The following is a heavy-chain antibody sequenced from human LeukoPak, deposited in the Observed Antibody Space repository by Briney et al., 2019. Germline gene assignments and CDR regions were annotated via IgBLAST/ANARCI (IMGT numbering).Heavy chain of an antibody. CDR2: ISYDGSNK. J-gene: IGHJ3*02. CDR3: AKIKQWLTDAFDI. Sequence: PGGSLRLSCAASGFTFSSYAMHWVRQAPGKGLEWVAVISYDGSNKYYADSVKGRFTISRDNSKNTLYLQMNSLRAEDTAVYYCAKIKQWLTDAFDIWGQGTMVTVSS. V-gene: IGHV3-30-3*01. CDR1: GFTFSSYA. D-gene: IGHD6-19*01.